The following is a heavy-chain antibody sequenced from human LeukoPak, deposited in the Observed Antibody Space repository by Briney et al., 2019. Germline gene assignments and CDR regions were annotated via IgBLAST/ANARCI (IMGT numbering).Heavy chain of an antibody. CDR1: GGSISSSSYY. D-gene: IGHD3-3*01. Sequence: PSETLSLTCTVSGGSISSSSYYWGWIRQPPGKGLEWIGSIYYSGSTYYIPSLKSRVTISVDTSKNQFSLKLSSVTAADTAVYYCTRHTVDYDFWSGSAADYWGQGTLVTVSS. CDR3: TRHTVDYDFWSGSAADY. J-gene: IGHJ4*02. CDR2: IYYSGST. V-gene: IGHV4-39*01.